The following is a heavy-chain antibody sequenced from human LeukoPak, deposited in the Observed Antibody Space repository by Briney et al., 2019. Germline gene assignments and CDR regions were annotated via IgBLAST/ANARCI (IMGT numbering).Heavy chain of an antibody. V-gene: IGHV3-7*01. D-gene: IGHD6-6*01. CDR2: IKLDGSEY. CDR3: AREVAARRLGSCFVP. Sequence: GGSLRLSCAASGFTFNNYWMSWVRQAQGGGLEWVAKIKLDGSEYSYVDSVKGRFTMSRDNAKNSLYLQMNSLRVEDTAVYYCAREVAARRLGSCFVPWGQGTLVTVSS. CDR1: GFTFNNYW. J-gene: IGHJ5*02.